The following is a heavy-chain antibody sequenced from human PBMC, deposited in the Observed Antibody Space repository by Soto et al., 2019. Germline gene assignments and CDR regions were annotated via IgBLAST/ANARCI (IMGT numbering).Heavy chain of an antibody. CDR3: ARQQGLLWFGEYHHFDY. CDR1: GGSISSSSYY. D-gene: IGHD3-10*01. J-gene: IGHJ4*02. V-gene: IGHV4-39*01. Sequence: KPSETLSLTCTVSGGSISSSSYYWGWIRQPPGKGLEWIGSIYYSGSTYYNPSLKSRVTISVDTSKNQFSLKLSSVTAADTAVYYCARQQGLLWFGEYHHFDYWGQGTLVTVSS. CDR2: IYYSGST.